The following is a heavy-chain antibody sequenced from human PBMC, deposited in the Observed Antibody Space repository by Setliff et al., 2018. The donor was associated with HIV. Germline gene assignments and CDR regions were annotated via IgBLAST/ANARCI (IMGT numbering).Heavy chain of an antibody. J-gene: IGHJ6*03. D-gene: IGHD3-10*01. V-gene: IGHV4-39*01. CDR3: ARGPVNWFYLDV. CDR1: GGSIKNVNYY. CDR2: IYYSGAT. Sequence: SETLSLTCSVSGGSIKNVNYYWGWVRLSPGKGLEWIGSIYYSGATYYNPSLKSRVIISVDTSKNLFSLNLSSVRASDTAVYYCARGPVNWFYLDVWGKGTTVTVSS.